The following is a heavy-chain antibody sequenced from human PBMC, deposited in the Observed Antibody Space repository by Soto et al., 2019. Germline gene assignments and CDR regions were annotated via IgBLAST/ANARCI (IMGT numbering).Heavy chain of an antibody. CDR2: VYATGTS. CDR3: VRDGSKTLRDCFDP. J-gene: IGHJ5*02. Sequence: LSLTCSVSGGSMSKFYWSWIRKTAGKGLEWMGRVYATGTSDYNPSLRSRIAMSVDISKKTFSLRLRSVTAADTGVYYCVRDGSKTLRDCFDPWGQGILVTVPQ. V-gene: IGHV4-4*07. D-gene: IGHD4-17*01. CDR1: GGSMSKFY.